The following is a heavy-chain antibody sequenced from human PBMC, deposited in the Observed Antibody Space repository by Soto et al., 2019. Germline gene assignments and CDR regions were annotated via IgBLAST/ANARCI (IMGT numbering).Heavy chain of an antibody. CDR2: VKDGGST. CDR3: ARGQEGIVATH. CDR1: GGSLTGYY. V-gene: IGHV4-34*01. D-gene: IGHD5-12*01. Sequence: QVQLQQWGAGLLKPSETLSLTCTANGGSLTGYYWSWIRQPPGKGLEWMGEVKDGGSTNYSPSLGGRVSISADTSKNHFSLRLNSVTAADTAVYFCARGQEGIVATHWDQGALVTVSS. J-gene: IGHJ4*02.